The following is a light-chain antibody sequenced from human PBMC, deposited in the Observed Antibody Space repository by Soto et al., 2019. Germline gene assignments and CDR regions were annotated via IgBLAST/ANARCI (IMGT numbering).Light chain of an antibody. J-gene: IGKJ1*01. CDR3: QQYEAVVT. CDR1: QSVGNN. CDR2: GAY. V-gene: IGKV3-15*01. Sequence: EIVMTQSPATLSVSPGERTTLSCRASQSVGNNLAWYQQKPGQAPRLLIYGAYTRATGIPARFSGSGSGTDFTLTISRLEPEDVAVYYCQQYEAVVTFGQGTKVDIK.